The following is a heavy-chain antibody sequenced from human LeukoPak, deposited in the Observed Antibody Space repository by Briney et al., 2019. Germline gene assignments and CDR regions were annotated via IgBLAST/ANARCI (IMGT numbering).Heavy chain of an antibody. CDR3: AREGTAGTNLNWFDS. J-gene: IGHJ5*01. CDR1: GGSISSYY. D-gene: IGHD1-1*01. Sequence: SEALSLTCTVSGGSISSYYWSWIRQPPGKGLEWIGYIHYSGNTNYNPSLKSRVTISVDTSKNQFSLKVSSVTAADTAVYYCAREGTAGTNLNWFDSWGQGTLVTVSS. CDR2: IHYSGNT. V-gene: IGHV4-59*01.